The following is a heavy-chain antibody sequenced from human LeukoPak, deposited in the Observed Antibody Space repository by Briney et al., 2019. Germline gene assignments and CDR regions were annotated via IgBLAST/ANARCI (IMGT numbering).Heavy chain of an antibody. J-gene: IGHJ6*03. CDR1: GFTFSSYG. CDR2: ISGSGDNM. Sequence: GGSLRLSCAASGFTFSSYGMTWVRQAPGKGLEWVSSISGSGDNMDYADSVKGRFTISRDNSENTLYLQMNSLRGEDTAVYYCARDGYSGSYYRLYYFFMDVWGKGTTVTVSS. V-gene: IGHV3-23*01. CDR3: ARDGYSGSYYRLYYFFMDV. D-gene: IGHD1-26*01.